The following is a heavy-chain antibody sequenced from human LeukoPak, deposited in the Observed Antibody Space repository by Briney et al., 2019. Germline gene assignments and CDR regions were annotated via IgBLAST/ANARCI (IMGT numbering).Heavy chain of an antibody. J-gene: IGHJ6*03. CDR1: GFVFNNYW. CDR2: IRQDANEK. CDR3: ARAPHLDYMDV. Sequence: TGGSLRLSCAASGFVFNNYWMTWVRQVPGKGLEWVATIRQDANEKYSVDSVRGRFTISRDNAQNSLNLQMDSLRAEDTAVYYCARAPHLDYMDVWGKGTTVTVSS. V-gene: IGHV3-7*01.